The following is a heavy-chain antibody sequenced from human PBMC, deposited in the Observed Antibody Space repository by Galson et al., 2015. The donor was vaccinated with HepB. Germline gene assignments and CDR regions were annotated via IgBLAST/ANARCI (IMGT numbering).Heavy chain of an antibody. J-gene: IGHJ4*02. V-gene: IGHV3-33*01. CDR1: GFTFSSYG. CDR2: IWYDGSNK. D-gene: IGHD2-21*02. CDR3: ARGAVDIVVVTALKEYYFDY. Sequence: SLRLSCAASGFTFSSYGMHWVRQAQGKGLEWVAVIWYDGSNKYYADSVKGRLTISRDYSKNTLYLQMNSLRAEDTAVYYCARGAVDIVVVTALKEYYFDYWGQGTLVTVSS.